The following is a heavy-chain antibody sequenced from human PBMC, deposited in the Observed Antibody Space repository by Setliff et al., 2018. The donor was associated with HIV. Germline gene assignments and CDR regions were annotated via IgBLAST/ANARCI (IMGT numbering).Heavy chain of an antibody. Sequence: SETLSLTCTLSGGFISNHYWNWIRQPPGKGLDWIGSTHYSGSSYYSPSLKSRVTISLDTSKNQFSLKLSSMTAADTAVYYCARDVGLCGVDCWPYFYFDLWGRGNLVTSPQ. CDR3: ARDVGLCGVDCWPYFYFDL. J-gene: IGHJ2*01. D-gene: IGHD2-21*02. CDR2: THYSGSS. V-gene: IGHV4-59*11. CDR1: GGFISNHY.